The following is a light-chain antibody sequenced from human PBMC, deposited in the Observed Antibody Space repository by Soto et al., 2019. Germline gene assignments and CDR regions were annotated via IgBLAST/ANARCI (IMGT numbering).Light chain of an antibody. Sequence: DIQMTQSPSSVSASVGDRVTITCRASQGISSSLAWYQQKPGKAPNLLIHTASSLQSGVPSRFIGSGSATDFSRTISSLQPEDFATYYCPHANSFPLTFGGGTKVEIK. CDR2: TAS. J-gene: IGKJ4*01. CDR1: QGISSS. V-gene: IGKV1-12*01. CDR3: PHANSFPLT.